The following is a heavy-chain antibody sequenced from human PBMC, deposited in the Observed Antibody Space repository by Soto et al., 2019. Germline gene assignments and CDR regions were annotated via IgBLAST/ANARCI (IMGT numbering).Heavy chain of an antibody. J-gene: IGHJ4*02. CDR2: ISGSGGST. V-gene: IGHV3-23*01. CDR1: GFTFSSYA. D-gene: IGHD3-9*01. CDR3: AKDRVWGITILGLVLDY. Sequence: EVQLLESGGGLVQPGGSLRLSCAASGFTFSSYAMSWVRQAPGKGLEWVSAISGSGGSTYYADSVKGRFTISRDNSKNTLYLQMNSLRAEDTAVYYCAKDRVWGITILGLVLDYWGQGTLVTVSS.